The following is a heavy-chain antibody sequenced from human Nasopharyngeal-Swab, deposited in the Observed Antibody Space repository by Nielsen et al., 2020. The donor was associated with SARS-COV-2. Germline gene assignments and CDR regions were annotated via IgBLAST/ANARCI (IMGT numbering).Heavy chain of an antibody. Sequence: ASVKVSCKASGGTFSSYGISWVRQAPGQGLEWMGWISAYNGNTNYAQKLQGRVTMTTDTSTSTAYMELRSLRSDDTAVYYCARATTPANWFDPWGQGTLVTVSS. CDR1: GGTFSSYG. V-gene: IGHV1-18*01. D-gene: IGHD5-12*01. CDR3: ARATTPANWFDP. J-gene: IGHJ5*02. CDR2: ISAYNGNT.